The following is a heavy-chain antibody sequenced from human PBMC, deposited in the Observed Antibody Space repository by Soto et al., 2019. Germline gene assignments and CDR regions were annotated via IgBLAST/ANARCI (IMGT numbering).Heavy chain of an antibody. CDR3: AHSYYGNDGDF. CDR1: GFSLSRSGVG. D-gene: IGHD1-26*01. V-gene: IGHV2-5*02. Sequence: QITLKESGPTLVKPTQTLTLTCTFSGFSLSRSGVGVGWIRQPPGKALEWLALIYWDDDKRYSPSLKSRLTITKDTSKNQVVLRMTSMDPVDTATYYCAHSYYGNDGDFWGLGTLVTVSS. J-gene: IGHJ2*01. CDR2: IYWDDDK.